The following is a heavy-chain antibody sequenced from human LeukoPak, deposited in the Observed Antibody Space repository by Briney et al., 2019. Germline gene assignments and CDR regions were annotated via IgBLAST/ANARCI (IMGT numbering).Heavy chain of an antibody. D-gene: IGHD6-13*01. J-gene: IGHJ4*02. Sequence: ASVKVSCKASGYTFTSYYMHWVRPAPGQGLEWMGIINPSGGSTSYAQKFQGRVTMTRDTSTSTVYMELSSLRSEDTAVYYCARDPAAAADNWEYYFDYWGQGTLVTVSS. V-gene: IGHV1-46*01. CDR3: ARDPAAAADNWEYYFDY. CDR2: INPSGGST. CDR1: GYTFTSYY.